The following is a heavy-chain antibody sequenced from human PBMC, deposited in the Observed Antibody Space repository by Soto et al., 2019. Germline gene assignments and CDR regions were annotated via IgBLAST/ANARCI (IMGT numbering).Heavy chain of an antibody. Sequence: QVQLQQWGAGLLKPSETLSLTCAVYGGSFSGYYWSWIRQPPGKGLEWIGEINHSGSTNYNPSLKSRVTISVDTSKNQFSLKLSSVTAADTAVYYCARLLWVGGQWLVYGGNYFDYWGQGTLVTVSS. D-gene: IGHD6-19*01. CDR2: INHSGST. J-gene: IGHJ4*02. V-gene: IGHV4-34*01. CDR3: ARLLWVGGQWLVYGGNYFDY. CDR1: GGSFSGYY.